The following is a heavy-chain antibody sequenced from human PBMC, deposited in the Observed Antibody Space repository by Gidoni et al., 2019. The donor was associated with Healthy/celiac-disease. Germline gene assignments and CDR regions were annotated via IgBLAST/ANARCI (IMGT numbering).Heavy chain of an antibody. V-gene: IGHV3-23*01. CDR2: ISGSGGRT. J-gene: IGHJ6*03. CDR1: GFTFSSYA. Sequence: EVQLLESGGGLVQPGGSLRLSCAASGFTFSSYAMGWVRQAPGKGLGWVSAISGSGGRTYYADSVKGRFTISRDNSKNTLYLQMNSLRAEDTAVYYCAKSGRKHYYMDVWGKGTTVTVSS. CDR3: AKSGRKHYYMDV.